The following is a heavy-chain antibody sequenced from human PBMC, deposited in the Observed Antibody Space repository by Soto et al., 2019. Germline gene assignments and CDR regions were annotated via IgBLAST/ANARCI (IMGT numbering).Heavy chain of an antibody. J-gene: IGHJ3*02. CDR3: SRSTVRHAFDI. V-gene: IGHV4-59*11. CDR2: IHDSGDT. Sequence: QVQLQEAGPGLVKPSETLSLTCTVSGGSNSSHYWNWIRQSPGKGLEWIGHIHDSGDTNYNPSLRSRVSISLETSKKQVSLMVNSLTAADTAVYFCSRSTVRHAFDIWGQGTVVAVSS. D-gene: IGHD4-4*01. CDR1: GGSNSSHY.